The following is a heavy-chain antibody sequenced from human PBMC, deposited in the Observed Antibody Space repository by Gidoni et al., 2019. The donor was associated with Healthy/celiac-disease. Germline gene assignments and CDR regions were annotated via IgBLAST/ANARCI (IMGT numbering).Heavy chain of an antibody. D-gene: IGHD5-12*01. Sequence: EVQLVQSGAEVKKPGESLKISCKGSGYSFTSYWIGWVRQMPGKGLEGMGIIYPGDSDTRYSPSFQGQVTISADKSISTAYLQWSSLKASDTAMYYCARHFRYSGYDWRVPYYYYGMDVWGQGTTVTVSS. CDR2: IYPGDSDT. CDR3: ARHFRYSGYDWRVPYYYYGMDV. J-gene: IGHJ6*02. CDR1: GYSFTSYW. V-gene: IGHV5-51*01.